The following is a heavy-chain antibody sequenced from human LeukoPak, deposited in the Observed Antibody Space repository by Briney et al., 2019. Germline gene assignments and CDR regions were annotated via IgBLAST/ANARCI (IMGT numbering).Heavy chain of an antibody. V-gene: IGHV3-23*01. CDR3: AKSRSGYSPQYYFDY. CDR1: GFTFRSYA. J-gene: IGHJ4*02. Sequence: GGSLRLSCAASGFTFRSYATSWVRQAPGKGLEWVSAISGSGGSTYYADSVKGRFTISRDNSKNTLYLQMNSLRAEDTAVYYCAKSRSGYSPQYYFDYWGQGTLVTVSS. D-gene: IGHD3-3*01. CDR2: ISGSGGST.